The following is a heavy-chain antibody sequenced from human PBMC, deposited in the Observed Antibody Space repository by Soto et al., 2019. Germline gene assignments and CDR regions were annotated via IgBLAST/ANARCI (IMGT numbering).Heavy chain of an antibody. J-gene: IGHJ4*02. V-gene: IGHV5-51*01. D-gene: IGHD6-19*01. CDR3: ARIAEYSSGGWWFDY. CDR1: GYSFTSYW. Sequence: PGESLKISCKGSGYSFTSYWIGWVRQMPGKGLEWMGIIYPGDSDTRYSPSFQGQVTISADKSISTAYLQWSSLKASDTAMYYCARIAEYSSGGWWFDYWGQGTLVTVSS. CDR2: IYPGDSDT.